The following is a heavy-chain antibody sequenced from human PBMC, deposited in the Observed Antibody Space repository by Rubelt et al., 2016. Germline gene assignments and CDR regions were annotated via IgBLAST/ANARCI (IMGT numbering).Heavy chain of an antibody. D-gene: IGHD6-13*01. CDR1: GGSFSGYY. J-gene: IGHJ4*02. CDR3: ARQFLAAGIADRGGDY. V-gene: IGHV4-34*01. CDR2: INHSGST. Sequence: QVQLQQWGAGLLKPSETLSLTCAVYGGSFSGYYWSWIRQPPGTGLEWIGAINHSGSTNYNPSLKGRVTISVDTSRNQFSLKLSSVTAADTAGYYGARQFLAAGIADRGGDYWGQGTLVTVSS.